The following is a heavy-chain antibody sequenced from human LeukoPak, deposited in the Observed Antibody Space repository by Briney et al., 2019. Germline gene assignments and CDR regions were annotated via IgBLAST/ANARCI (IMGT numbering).Heavy chain of an antibody. V-gene: IGHV1-2*02. Sequence: ASVKVSCKTSGYTFTGYYMHWVRQAPGQGLEWMGRINSHSGDTNYAQNFQGRVTMTRDTSISTAYMELSSLRSDDTAVYYCARENLEGWIDPWGQGTLVTVSS. CDR2: INSHSGDT. J-gene: IGHJ5*02. CDR3: ARENLEGWIDP. CDR1: GYTFTGYY. D-gene: IGHD1-14*01.